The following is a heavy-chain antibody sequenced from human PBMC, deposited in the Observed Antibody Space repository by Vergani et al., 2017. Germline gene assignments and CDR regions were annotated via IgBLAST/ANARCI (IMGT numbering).Heavy chain of an antibody. D-gene: IGHD3-22*01. CDR1: GYSINSGYY. Sequence: QVQLQESGPGLVKPSETLSLTCGVSGYSINSGYYWAWIRQPPGKGLEWIGTIHHSGSSYHNPSLKSRVTISVETSKNHFSLKLTSVTAADTAVYYCARQPYYHYTSGFFFDLWGRGTLVTVSS. CDR3: ARQPYYHYTSGFFFDL. V-gene: IGHV4-38-2*01. J-gene: IGHJ2*01. CDR2: IHHSGSS.